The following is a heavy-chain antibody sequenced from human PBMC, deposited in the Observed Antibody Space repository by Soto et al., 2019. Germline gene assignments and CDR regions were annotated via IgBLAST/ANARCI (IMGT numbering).Heavy chain of an antibody. D-gene: IGHD3-3*02. CDR1: VGSNSSYA. CDR2: IIPIFGTA. CDR3: ASSRTFSAWWPPRYYYYYGMDV. V-gene: IGHV1-69*13. J-gene: IGHJ6*02. Sequence: SVKVSCEASVGSNSSYAISWVRHEKGQGLDWIGGIIPIFGTANYAQKFQGRVTITADESTSTAYMELSRLRSEDTAVYYCASSRTFSAWWPPRYYYYYGMDVSRQGTTVTVSS.